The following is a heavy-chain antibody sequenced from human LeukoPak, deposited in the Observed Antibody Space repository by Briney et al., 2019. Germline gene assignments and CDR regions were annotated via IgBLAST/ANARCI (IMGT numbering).Heavy chain of an antibody. J-gene: IGHJ4*02. CDR3: ARDQEAFDY. CDR2: IYPRDGST. V-gene: IGHV1-46*01. CDR1: GYSFTSNY. Sequence: ASVKVSCKASGYSFTSNYIHWVRQAPGQGLEWMGMIYPRDGSTSYAQKFQGRVTVTRDTSTSTVHMELSGLRSEDTAVYYCARDQEAFDYWGQGALVTVSS.